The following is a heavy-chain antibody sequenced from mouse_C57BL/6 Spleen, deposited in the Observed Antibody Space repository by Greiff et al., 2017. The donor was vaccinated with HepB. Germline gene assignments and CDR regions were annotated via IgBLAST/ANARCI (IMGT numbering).Heavy chain of an antibody. J-gene: IGHJ4*01. CDR1: GFTFSDYG. CDR3: ARNYYGPMDY. Sequence: DVHLVESGGGLVKPGGSLKLSCAASGFTFSDYGMHWVRQAPEKGLEWVAYISSGSSTIYYADTVKGRFTISRDNAKNTLFLQMTSLRSEDTAMYYCARNYYGPMDYWGQGTSVTVSS. V-gene: IGHV5-17*01. CDR2: ISSGSSTI. D-gene: IGHD1-1*01.